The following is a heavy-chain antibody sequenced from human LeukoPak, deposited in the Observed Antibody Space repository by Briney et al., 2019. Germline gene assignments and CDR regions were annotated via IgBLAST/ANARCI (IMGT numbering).Heavy chain of an antibody. Sequence: SVNVSCKASGYTFTGYYMHWVRQAPGQGLEWMGRINPNGGGTNYAQKFQGRVTMTRDTSISTAYMKLRRLSRDDTAVYYCERTDDSSGYRDPFDIWGQGTMVTVSS. CDR3: ERTDDSSGYRDPFDI. V-gene: IGHV1-2*06. D-gene: IGHD3-22*01. CDR1: GYTFTGYY. CDR2: INPNGGGT. J-gene: IGHJ3*02.